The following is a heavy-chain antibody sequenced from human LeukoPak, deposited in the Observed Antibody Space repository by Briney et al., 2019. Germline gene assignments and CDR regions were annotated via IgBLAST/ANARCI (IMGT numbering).Heavy chain of an antibody. CDR3: ARGHSGIYQAVHAFDI. D-gene: IGHD1-26*01. CDR1: GGTFSSYA. CDR2: IIPIFGTA. Sequence: SVKVSCKASGGTFSSYAITWVRQAPGQGLEWMGGIIPIFGTANYAQKFQGRATITTDESTSTAYMELSSLRSEDTAVYYCARGHSGIYQAVHAFDIWGQGTMVTVSS. V-gene: IGHV1-69*05. J-gene: IGHJ3*02.